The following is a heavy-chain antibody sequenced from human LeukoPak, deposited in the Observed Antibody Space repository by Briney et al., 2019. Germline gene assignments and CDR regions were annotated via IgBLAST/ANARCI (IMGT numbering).Heavy chain of an antibody. D-gene: IGHD1-26*01. Sequence: SETLSLTCTVSGGSISNSDYYWGWIRQPPGKGLEWIGAISSSGSSYYNPSLKSRVTISVDSSKNQFSLKLSSVTAADTAVYYCARRTSNPVGAIDYWGQGTLVTVSS. CDR2: ISSSGSS. CDR3: ARRTSNPVGAIDY. CDR1: GGSISNSDYY. V-gene: IGHV4-39*01. J-gene: IGHJ4*02.